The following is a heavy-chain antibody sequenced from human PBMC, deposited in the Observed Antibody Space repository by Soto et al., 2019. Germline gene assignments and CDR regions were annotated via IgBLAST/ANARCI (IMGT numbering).Heavy chain of an antibody. Sequence: SETLSLTCTVSGGSISSSSYYWGWIRQPPGKGLEWIGSIYYSGSTYYNPSLKSRVTISVDTSKDQFSLKLSSVTAVDTAVYYCARHVNLLLWFGELFGAFDIWGQGTMVTVSS. CDR3: ARHVNLLLWFGELFGAFDI. V-gene: IGHV4-39*01. CDR2: IYYSGST. J-gene: IGHJ3*02. CDR1: GGSISSSSYY. D-gene: IGHD3-10*01.